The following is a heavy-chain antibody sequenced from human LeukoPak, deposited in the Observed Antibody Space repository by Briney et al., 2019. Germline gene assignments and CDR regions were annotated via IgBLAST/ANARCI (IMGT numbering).Heavy chain of an antibody. CDR3: ARDGSRAESYLDY. D-gene: IGHD6-13*01. V-gene: IGHV1-18*01. Sequence: ASVKVSCKASVHTFPSYGIRWVRQAPGQGREGMGWISAYNGNTKYAQKLQGRVTMTTDTSTSTAYMELRSLRADDADVYYCARDGSRAESYLDYWGQGTLVTVSS. CDR1: VHTFPSYG. CDR2: ISAYNGNT. J-gene: IGHJ4*02.